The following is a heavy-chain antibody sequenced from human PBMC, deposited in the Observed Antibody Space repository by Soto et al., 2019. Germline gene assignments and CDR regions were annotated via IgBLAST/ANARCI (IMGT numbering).Heavy chain of an antibody. V-gene: IGHV3-30-3*01. Sequence: PGGSLSLSCTASGFTFSSYAMHWVRQIPGKGLEWVAVISYDGSNKYYADSVKGRFTISRDNSKNTLYLQMNSLRAEDTAVYYCAREASSYPRGFDYWGQGTLVTVSS. J-gene: IGHJ4*02. D-gene: IGHD3-10*01. CDR1: GFTFSSYA. CDR2: ISYDGSNK. CDR3: AREASSYPRGFDY.